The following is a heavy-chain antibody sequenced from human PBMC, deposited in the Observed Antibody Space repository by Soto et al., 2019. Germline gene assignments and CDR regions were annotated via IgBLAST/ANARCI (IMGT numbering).Heavy chain of an antibody. D-gene: IGHD3-16*01. CDR3: AREGAARGYYYYGMDV. Sequence: LSLTCTVSCGSISSYYWSWIRQPLGKGLEWIGYIYYSGSTNYNPSLKSRVTISVDTSKNQFSLKLSSVTAADTAVYYCAREGAARGYYYYGMDVWGQGTTVTVSS. J-gene: IGHJ6*02. V-gene: IGHV4-59*01. CDR2: IYYSGST. CDR1: CGSISSYY.